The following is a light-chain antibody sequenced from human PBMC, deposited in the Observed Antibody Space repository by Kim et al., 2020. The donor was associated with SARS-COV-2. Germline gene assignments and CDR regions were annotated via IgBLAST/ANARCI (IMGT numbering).Light chain of an antibody. CDR1: GLGDKY. J-gene: IGLJ2*01. CDR2: QDN. Sequence: VSPGQTASIHCSVDGLGDKYASWYQQKPGHYPVLVIYQDNKRPSGTAERFSGSNSGNTATLNISGTQAVDEADFFCLAWDSSTVVFGGGTKLTVL. CDR3: LAWDSSTVV. V-gene: IGLV3-1*01.